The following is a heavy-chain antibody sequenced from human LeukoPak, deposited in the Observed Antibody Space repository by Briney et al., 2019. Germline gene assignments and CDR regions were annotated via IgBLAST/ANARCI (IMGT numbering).Heavy chain of an antibody. V-gene: IGHV1-69*13. J-gene: IGHJ4*02. Sequence: SVKVSCKASGGTFSSYAISWVRQAPGQGLEWMGGITPIFGTANYAQKFQGRVTITADESTSTAYMELSSLRSEDTAVYYCASDRRDYGSGSYYRGDYWGQGTLVTVSS. CDR3: ASDRRDYGSGSYYRGDY. CDR2: ITPIFGTA. CDR1: GGTFSSYA. D-gene: IGHD3-10*01.